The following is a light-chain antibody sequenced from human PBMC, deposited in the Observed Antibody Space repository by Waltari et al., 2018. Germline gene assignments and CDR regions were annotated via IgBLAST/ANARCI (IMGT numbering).Light chain of an antibody. J-gene: IGLJ3*02. V-gene: IGLV1-47*01. CDR3: AAWDDSLSGWV. CDR1: RSNIGSNY. Sequence: QSVLPQPPSASGTPGQRVTISCSGSRSNIGSNYVFWYQQVPGTAPILLIFRNNQRPSGVTDRFSGSKSGTSASLAISGLRSEDEADYYCAAWDDSLSGWVFGAGAKLTV. CDR2: RNN.